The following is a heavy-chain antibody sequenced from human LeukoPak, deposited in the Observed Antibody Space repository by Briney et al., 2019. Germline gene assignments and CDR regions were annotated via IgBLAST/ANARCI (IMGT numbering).Heavy chain of an antibody. Sequence: GRSLRLSCAASGFTFDDYATHWVRQTPGKGLEWVSSISSSSSYIYYADSVKGRFTISRDNAKNSLYLQMNSLRAEDTAVYYCARDMYSGSYGPDYWGQGTLVTVSS. CDR1: GFTFDDYA. J-gene: IGHJ4*02. CDR2: ISSSSSYI. CDR3: ARDMYSGSYGPDY. D-gene: IGHD1-26*01. V-gene: IGHV3-21*01.